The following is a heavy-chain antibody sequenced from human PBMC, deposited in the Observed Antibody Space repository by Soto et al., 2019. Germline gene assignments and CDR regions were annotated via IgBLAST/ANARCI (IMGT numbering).Heavy chain of an antibody. D-gene: IGHD6-13*01. CDR2: ISAYNGNT. Sequence: ASVKVSCKASGYTFTSYGISWARQAPGQGLEWMGWISAYNGNTNYAQKLQGRVTMTTDTSTSTAYMELRSLRSDDTAVYYCARDVMGGAAAGTAPDYYYYYGMDVWGQGTTVTVSS. J-gene: IGHJ6*02. CDR3: ARDVMGGAAAGTAPDYYYYYGMDV. V-gene: IGHV1-18*04. CDR1: GYTFTSYG.